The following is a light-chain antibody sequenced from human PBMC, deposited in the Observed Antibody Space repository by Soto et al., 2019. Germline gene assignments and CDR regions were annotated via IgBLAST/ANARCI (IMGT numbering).Light chain of an antibody. J-gene: IGLJ1*01. CDR2: EVS. V-gene: IGLV2-14*03. CDR1: SSEVGGYNY. CDR3: SSYTSSSTPYV. Sequence: QSALTQPASVSGSPGQSITISCTGTSSEVGGYNYVSWYQQHPGKAPKLMIYEVSNRPSGDSDRFSGSKSGNTASLTISGLQAEDEADYYCSSYTSSSTPYVFGSGTKVTVL.